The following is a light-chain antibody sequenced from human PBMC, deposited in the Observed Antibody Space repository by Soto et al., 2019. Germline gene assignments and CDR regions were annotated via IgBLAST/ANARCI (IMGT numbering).Light chain of an antibody. CDR3: QSYDSSLSGYV. J-gene: IGLJ1*01. V-gene: IGLV1-40*01. CDR1: SSNIGAGYE. Sequence: QAVVTQPPSVSEAPGQRVTISCTGSSSNIGAGYEAHWYQQVPGTAPKLLIYENNNRPSGGPDRFSGSKSGTSASLAITGLQAEDEAEYYCQSYDSSLSGYVFGTGTQLTVL. CDR2: ENN.